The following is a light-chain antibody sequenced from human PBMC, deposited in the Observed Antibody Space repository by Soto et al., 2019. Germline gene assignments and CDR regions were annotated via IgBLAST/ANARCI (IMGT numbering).Light chain of an antibody. J-gene: IGKJ4*01. CDR3: QQYGSST. CDR2: GAS. CDR1: QSVSSSY. Sequence: QSACTRSLSEGERASGCCRASQSVSSSYLAWYQQKPGQAPRLLIYGASSRATGIPDRFSGSGSGTDFTLPISRLEPEDFAVYYCQQYGSSTFGGGTKVDIK. V-gene: IGKV3-20*01.